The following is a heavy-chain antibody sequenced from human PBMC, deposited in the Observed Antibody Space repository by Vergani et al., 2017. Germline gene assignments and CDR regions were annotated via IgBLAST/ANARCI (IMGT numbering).Heavy chain of an antibody. CDR3: ARFPNNWERWFDT. V-gene: IGHV1-18*01. J-gene: IGHJ5*02. D-gene: IGHD1-1*01. CDR1: GYTFTNYG. CDR2: INAYNGNT. Sequence: QVNLVQSGPEVKKPGASVRVSCKASGYTFTNYGITWVRQAPGQGLEWMGWINAYNGNTNYAETLQGRVTMTTDTSTNTAYMELTRLRSDDTAVYFCARFPNNWERWFDTWGQGTLVTVSS.